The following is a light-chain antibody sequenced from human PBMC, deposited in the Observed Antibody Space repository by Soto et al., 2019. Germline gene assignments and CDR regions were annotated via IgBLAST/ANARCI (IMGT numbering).Light chain of an antibody. CDR3: SSYSGSSNV. Sequence: QSALTQPPSASGSPGQSVAISCTGTSSDVGGYNYVSWYQQHPGKAPKLMIDEVNKRPSGVPDRFSGSKSGKTASLTVSVLQAEDEADYYCSSYSGSSNVFGTGTKAAVL. CDR1: SSDVGGYNY. J-gene: IGLJ1*01. V-gene: IGLV2-8*01. CDR2: EVN.